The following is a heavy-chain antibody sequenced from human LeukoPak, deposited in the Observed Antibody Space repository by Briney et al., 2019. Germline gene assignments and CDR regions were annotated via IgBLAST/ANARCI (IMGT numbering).Heavy chain of an antibody. Sequence: SETLSLTCTVSGGSISSYYWSWIRQPAGKGLEWIWRIYTSGSTTYNPSLKSRVTMSVDTSKNQFSLKLSSVTAADTAVYYCARESQQPLTWIQLWYGMDVWGQGTTVTVSS. J-gene: IGHJ6*02. V-gene: IGHV4-4*07. CDR3: ARESQQPLTWIQLWYGMDV. CDR2: IYTSGST. D-gene: IGHD5-18*01. CDR1: GGSISSYY.